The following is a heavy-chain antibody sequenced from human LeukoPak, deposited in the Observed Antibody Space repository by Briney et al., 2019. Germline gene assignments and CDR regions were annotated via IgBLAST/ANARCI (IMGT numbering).Heavy chain of an antibody. CDR1: GFTLSSYW. D-gene: IGHD6-13*01. CDR2: IKSDGSST. CDR3: ATYSSSWPDNDAFDI. J-gene: IGHJ3*02. Sequence: GGSLRLSCAGSGFTLSSYWMHWVRQAPGKGLVWVSRIKSDGSSTTYADSVKGRFTISRDNAKNTLYLQMNSLRAEDTAVYYCATYSSSWPDNDAFDIWGQGTKVTVSS. V-gene: IGHV3-74*03.